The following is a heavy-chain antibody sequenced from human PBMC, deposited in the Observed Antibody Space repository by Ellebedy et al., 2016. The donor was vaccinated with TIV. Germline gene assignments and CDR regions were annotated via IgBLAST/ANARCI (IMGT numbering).Heavy chain of an antibody. CDR3: TKDGSGTINF. Sequence: GESLKISCAASGFRFSSYGIHWVRQAPGQGLEWVANMNGDGNERYYVDSVEGRVTISRDNTMNSLSLQMNSLIADDTTVYYCTKDGSGTINFWGQGTLVTVSS. D-gene: IGHD1-1*01. J-gene: IGHJ4*02. V-gene: IGHV3-7*01. CDR1: GFRFSSYG. CDR2: MNGDGNER.